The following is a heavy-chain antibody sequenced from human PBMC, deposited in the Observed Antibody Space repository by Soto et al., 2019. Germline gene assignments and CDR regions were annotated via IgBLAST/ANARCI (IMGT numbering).Heavy chain of an antibody. CDR1: GGSISSYY. J-gene: IGHJ3*02. CDR2: IYYSGST. V-gene: IGHV4-59*01. Sequence: SETLSLTCTVSGGSISSYYWSWIRQPPGKGLEWIGYIYYSGSTNYNPSLKSRVTISVDTSKNQFSLKLSSVTAADTAVYYCATHTAMVTAFDIWGQGTMVTVSS. CDR3: ATHTAMVTAFDI. D-gene: IGHD5-18*01.